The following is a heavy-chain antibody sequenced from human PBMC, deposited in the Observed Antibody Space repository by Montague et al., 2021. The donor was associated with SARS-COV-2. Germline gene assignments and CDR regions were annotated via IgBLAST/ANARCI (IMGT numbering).Heavy chain of an antibody. CDR1: GGSFSGYY. CDR2: INHSGST. J-gene: IGHJ6*02. Sequence: SESLSLTCAVYGGSFSGYYWSWIRQPPGKGLEWIGEINHSGSTNYDPSLKSRVTISVDTSKNQFSLKLSSVTAADTAVYYCTRGRYQVLWSDYYYYGMEVWGRGTTVPVSS. D-gene: IGHD2-2*01. V-gene: IGHV4-34*01. CDR3: TRGRYQVLWSDYYYYGMEV.